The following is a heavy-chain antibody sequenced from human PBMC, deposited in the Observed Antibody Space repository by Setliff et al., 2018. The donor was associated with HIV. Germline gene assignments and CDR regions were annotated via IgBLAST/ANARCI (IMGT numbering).Heavy chain of an antibody. Sequence: WASVKVSCKTSGYTFNSYGISWVRQAPGQGLEWMGWFNTYNGNTNYAQKLQGRVTMTTETSTSTAYMELRSLRTDDTAVYYCARHDGLRSVHGAFDIWGQGTMVTVSS. CDR2: FNTYNGNT. CDR1: GYTFNSYG. J-gene: IGHJ3*02. D-gene: IGHD4-17*01. CDR3: ARHDGLRSVHGAFDI. V-gene: IGHV1-18*01.